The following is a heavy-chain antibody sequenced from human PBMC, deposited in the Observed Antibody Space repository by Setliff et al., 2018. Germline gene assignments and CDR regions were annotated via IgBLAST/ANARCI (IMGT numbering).Heavy chain of an antibody. V-gene: IGHV1-18*01. CDR2: ISGSNGDT. CDR3: VRAHHEDPLGFSIY. Sequence: ASVKVSCKTSGYVFTDFGIGWLRQAPGQGPEWMGWISGSNGDTDHTQKFINRLTLSLDASTNPAYMKLTGLGDDDTAIYYCVRAHHEDPLGFSIYWGQGTPVTVSS. CDR1: GYVFTDFG. D-gene: IGHD2-15*01. J-gene: IGHJ4*02.